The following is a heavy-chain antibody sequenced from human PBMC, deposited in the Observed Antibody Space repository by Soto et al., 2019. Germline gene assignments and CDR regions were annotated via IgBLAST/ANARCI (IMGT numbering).Heavy chain of an antibody. J-gene: IGHJ4*02. Sequence: VQLVESGGGVVQPGRSLRLSCAASGFTFSDYAMHWVRQAPGKVLEWVAVVSHDGRNTHYADSVKGRFTISRDSSKNTVSLDMTSLRAEDTAVYYSAKGGRQWLVTSDFNYWGQGARVTVSS. CDR2: VSHDGRNT. CDR1: GFTFSDYA. D-gene: IGHD6-19*01. V-gene: IGHV3-30*18. CDR3: AKGGRQWLVTSDFNY.